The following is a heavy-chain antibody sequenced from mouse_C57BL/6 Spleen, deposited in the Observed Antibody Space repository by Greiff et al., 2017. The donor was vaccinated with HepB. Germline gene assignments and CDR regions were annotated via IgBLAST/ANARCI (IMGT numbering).Heavy chain of an antibody. J-gene: IGHJ2*01. CDR3: ARWENRGNYYFDY. CDR1: GYTFTSYT. V-gene: IGHV1-4*01. D-gene: IGHD2-1*01. Sequence: VQLQQSGAELARPGASVKMSCKASGYTFTSYTMHWVKQRPGQGLEWIGYINPSSGYTKYNQKFKDKATLTADKSSSTAYMQLSSLTSEDSAVYYCARWENRGNYYFDYWGQGTTLTVSS. CDR2: INPSSGYT.